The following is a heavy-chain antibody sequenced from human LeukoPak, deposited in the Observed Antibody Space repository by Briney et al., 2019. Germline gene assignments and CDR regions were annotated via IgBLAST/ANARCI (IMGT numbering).Heavy chain of an antibody. CDR3: ARAYYSVGPFDY. J-gene: IGHJ4*02. CDR1: GGSISSYY. V-gene: IGHV4-59*01. D-gene: IGHD3-22*01. CDR2: IYYSGST. Sequence: SETLSLTCTVSGGSISSYYWSWIRQPPGKGLEWIGYIYYSGSTNYNPSLKSRVTISVDTSKNQFSLKLSSVTAADTAVYYCARAYYSVGPFDYWGQGTLVTVSS.